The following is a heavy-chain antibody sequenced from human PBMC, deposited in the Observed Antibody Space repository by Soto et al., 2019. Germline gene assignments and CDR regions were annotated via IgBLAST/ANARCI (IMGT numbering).Heavy chain of an antibody. Sequence: QVQLQQWGAGLLKPSETLSLTCAVYGGSFSGYYWSWIRQPPGKGLEWIGEINHSGSNNYNPSLKSRVTISVDTAKNQFSLKLSSVTAADTAVYYCARVRKDLDYRGRDYYYYYGMDVWGQGTTVTVSS. CDR2: INHSGSN. CDR3: ARVRKDLDYRGRDYYYYYGMDV. J-gene: IGHJ6*02. CDR1: GGSFSGYY. D-gene: IGHD4-4*01. V-gene: IGHV4-34*01.